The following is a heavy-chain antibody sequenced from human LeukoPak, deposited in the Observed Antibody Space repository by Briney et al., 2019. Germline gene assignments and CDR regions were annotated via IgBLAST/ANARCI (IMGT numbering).Heavy chain of an antibody. CDR2: ISSSSSYI. CDR3: ARDPTPRYCSGGSCYTHYGMDV. D-gene: IGHD2-15*01. CDR1: GFTFSSYT. J-gene: IGHJ6*02. V-gene: IGHV3-21*01. Sequence: GGSLRLSCAASGFTFSSYTMNWVRQAPGKGLEWVSSISSSSSYIYYADSVKGRLTISRDNAENSLYLQMSSLRAEDTAVYYCARDPTPRYCSGGSCYTHYGMDVWGQGTTVTVSS.